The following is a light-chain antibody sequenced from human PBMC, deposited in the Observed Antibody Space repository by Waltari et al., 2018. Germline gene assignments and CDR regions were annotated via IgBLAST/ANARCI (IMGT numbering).Light chain of an antibody. Sequence: EIVLTQSPGFQSVAPKEKVTITCRANQNIGTILHWYQQKPDQPPKLLIKFASQSISGVPSRFSGSGSGTDFTLTINSLEPEDAAAYYCHQTSSLPITFGQGTRLEIK. CDR3: HQTSSLPIT. CDR2: FAS. V-gene: IGKV6D-21*02. CDR1: QNIGTI. J-gene: IGKJ5*01.